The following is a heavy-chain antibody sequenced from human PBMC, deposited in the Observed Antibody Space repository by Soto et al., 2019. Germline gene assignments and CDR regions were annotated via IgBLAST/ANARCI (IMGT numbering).Heavy chain of an antibody. Sequence: PGESLKISCKGSGYSFTSYWIGWVRQMPGKGLEWMGIIYPGDSDTRYSPSFQGQVTISADKSISTAFLQWSSLKASDTAMYYCARQGYSSSWFPRYGMDVWGQGTTVTVS. CDR3: ARQGYSSSWFPRYGMDV. J-gene: IGHJ6*02. D-gene: IGHD6-13*01. CDR2: IYPGDSDT. V-gene: IGHV5-51*01. CDR1: GYSFTSYW.